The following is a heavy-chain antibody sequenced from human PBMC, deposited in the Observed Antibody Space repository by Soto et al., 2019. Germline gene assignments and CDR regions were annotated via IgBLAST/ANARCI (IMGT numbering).Heavy chain of an antibody. CDR1: GFTFSSHG. CDR3: AKEVNGYSNRGLFDY. Sequence: HPGGSLRLSCAASGFTFSSHGMHWVRQAPGKGLEWVAVISYDGSNKYYADSVKGRFTIPRDNSKNTLYLQMNGLRAEDTAVYYCAKEVNGYSNRGLFDYWGQGTLVTVSS. CDR2: ISYDGSNK. J-gene: IGHJ4*02. D-gene: IGHD5-18*01. V-gene: IGHV3-30*18.